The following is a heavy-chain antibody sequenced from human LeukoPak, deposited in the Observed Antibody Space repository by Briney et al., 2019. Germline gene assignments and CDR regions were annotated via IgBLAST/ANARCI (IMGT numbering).Heavy chain of an antibody. D-gene: IGHD3-22*01. Sequence: KPGGSLRLSCTVSEFTFSSYSMNWVRQAPGKGLEWVASINRGATYIYYADSMKGRFTISRDDAKSSLYLQMNSLRAEDTAVYYCVRLRRNSDSSGYYYYSDYWGQGILVTVSS. CDR2: INRGATYI. J-gene: IGHJ4*02. CDR3: VRLRRNSDSSGYYYYSDY. CDR1: EFTFSSYS. V-gene: IGHV3-21*01.